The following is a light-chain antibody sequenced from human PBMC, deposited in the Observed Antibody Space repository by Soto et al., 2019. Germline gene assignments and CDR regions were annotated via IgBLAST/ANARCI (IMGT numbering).Light chain of an antibody. V-gene: IGKV3-20*01. J-gene: IGKJ5*01. CDR2: GTS. CDR3: QRYGSSPLIT. CDR1: QSVSSSA. Sequence: DTVMTKSPGTLSLSPGESATLSCSASQSVSSSALAWYQQRPGQAPRLLIYGTSSRATGIPDRFSGSGSGTDFTLTISRLEPEDFAVYFCQRYGSSPLITFGQGTRLEIK.